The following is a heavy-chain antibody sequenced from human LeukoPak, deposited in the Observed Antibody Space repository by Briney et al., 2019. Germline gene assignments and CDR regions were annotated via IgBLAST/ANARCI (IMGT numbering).Heavy chain of an antibody. CDR2: MNPNSGNT. D-gene: IGHD5-12*01. Sequence: ASVKVSCKASGYTFTSYDINWVRQATGQGLEWMGWMNPNSGNTGYAQKFQGRVTMTRNTSISTAYMELSSLRSEDTAVYYCARGIVVGGYDNNYVDYWGQGTLVTVSS. V-gene: IGHV1-8*01. J-gene: IGHJ4*02. CDR1: GYTFTSYD. CDR3: ARGIVVGGYDNNYVDY.